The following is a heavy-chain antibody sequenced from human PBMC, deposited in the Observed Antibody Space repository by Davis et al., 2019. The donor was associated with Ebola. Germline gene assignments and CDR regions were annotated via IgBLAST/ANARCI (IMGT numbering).Heavy chain of an antibody. CDR1: GYTFTSYG. CDR3: ARSVLLWFGDRGNYFDY. J-gene: IGHJ4*02. Sequence: AASVKVSCKASGYTFTSYGISWVRQAPGQGLEWMGRIIPILGIANYAQKFQGRVTITADKSTSTAYMELSSLRSEDTAVYYCARSVLLWFGDRGNYFDYWGQGTLVTVSS. V-gene: IGHV1-69*04. CDR2: IIPILGIA. D-gene: IGHD3-10*01.